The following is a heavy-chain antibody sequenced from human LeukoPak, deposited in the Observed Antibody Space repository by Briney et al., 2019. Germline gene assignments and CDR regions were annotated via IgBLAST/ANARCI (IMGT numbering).Heavy chain of an antibody. CDR3: ARDRGTAFDI. V-gene: IGHV3-53*01. CDR2: IYSDNT. Sequence: PGGSLRLSCTVSGFTVSSNSMSWVRQAPGKGLEWVSFIYSDNTHYSDSVKGRFTISRDNAKKSLYLQMNSLRAEDTAVYYCARDRGTAFDIWGQGTMVTVSS. D-gene: IGHD3-10*01. CDR1: GFTVSSNS. J-gene: IGHJ3*02.